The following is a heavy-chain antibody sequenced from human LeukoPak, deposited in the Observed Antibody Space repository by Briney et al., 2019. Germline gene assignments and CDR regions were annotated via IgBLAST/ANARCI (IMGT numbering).Heavy chain of an antibody. Sequence: SETLSLTCTVSGGSIRSYYWGWIRQPPGKGLEWIGSIYYTGSTYYNPSLKSRVTISVDTSKNQFSLKLTSVTAADTAMYYCASHYDILTGYEYWGQGTLVTVSS. CDR2: IYYTGST. V-gene: IGHV4-39*01. CDR3: ASHYDILTGYEY. CDR1: GGSIRSYY. J-gene: IGHJ4*02. D-gene: IGHD3-9*01.